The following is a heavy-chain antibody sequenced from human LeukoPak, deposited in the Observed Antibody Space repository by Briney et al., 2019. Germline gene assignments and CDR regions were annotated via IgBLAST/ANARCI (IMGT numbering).Heavy chain of an antibody. V-gene: IGHV3-7*01. CDR2: IKEDGSVH. CDR1: GFTFNSYL. Sequence: PGGSLRLSCAASGFTFNSYLMSWVRQAPGKGLEWVANIKEDGSVHYFVDSVKGRFTMSRDNAKHSLFLHMNSLRAEDSAVYYCAKWQLYSGNYYLDVWGQGTLVTVSS. D-gene: IGHD1-7*01. CDR3: AKWQLYSGNYYLDV. J-gene: IGHJ4*02.